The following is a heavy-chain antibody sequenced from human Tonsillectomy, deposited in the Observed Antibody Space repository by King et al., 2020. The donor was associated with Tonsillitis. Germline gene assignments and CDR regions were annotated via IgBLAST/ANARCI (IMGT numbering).Heavy chain of an antibody. V-gene: IGHV1-2*02. Sequence: HVQLVESGAEVKKPGASVKVSCKASGYTFTGYYMHWVRQAPGQGLEWMGWINPNSGGTNYAQKFQGRVTMTRDTSISTAYMELSRLKSDDTALYYCATGGPYGDYGRWFDPWGQGTLVTVSS. D-gene: IGHD4-17*01. CDR2: INPNSGGT. CDR1: GYTFTGYY. CDR3: ATGGPYGDYGRWFDP. J-gene: IGHJ5*02.